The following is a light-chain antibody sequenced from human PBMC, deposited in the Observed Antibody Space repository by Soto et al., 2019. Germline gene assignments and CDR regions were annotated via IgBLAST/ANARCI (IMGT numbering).Light chain of an antibody. J-gene: IGKJ3*01. CDR3: QQSYSTSLFT. CDR2: PES. Sequence: DIQMTQSPSSLSASVGDRVTITCRASQSISTYLNWYQQKPGKAPKLLIYPESSLQSRVPSRFSGSGSGTDFTRTISSLQPEDSATYYCQQSYSTSLFTFVPGTKVHIK. V-gene: IGKV1-39*01. CDR1: QSISTY.